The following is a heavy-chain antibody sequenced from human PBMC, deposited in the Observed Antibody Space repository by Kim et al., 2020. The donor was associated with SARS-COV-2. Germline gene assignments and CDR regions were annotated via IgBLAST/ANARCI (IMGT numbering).Heavy chain of an antibody. V-gene: IGHV1-3*01. J-gene: IGHJ5*02. Sequence: YSQRFQGRVTMTRDTSASTAYMELSSLRSEDTAVYYCARGGGIPNWCDPWGQGTLVTVSS. D-gene: IGHD3-10*01. CDR3: ARGGGIPNWCDP.